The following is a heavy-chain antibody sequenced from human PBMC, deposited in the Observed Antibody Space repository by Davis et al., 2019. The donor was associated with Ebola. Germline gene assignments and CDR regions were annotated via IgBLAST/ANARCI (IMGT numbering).Heavy chain of an antibody. J-gene: IGHJ4*02. CDR1: GFTFSSKW. D-gene: IGHD2-2*01. CDR3: ARVGSSTSLDY. Sequence: HTGGSLRLSCIVTGFTFSSKWMHWVRQAPGKGLVWVARINSDGSVTSYEDSVKGRFTISRDNAKNSLYLQMNSLRAEDTAVYYCARVGSSTSLDYWGQGTLVTVSS. V-gene: IGHV3-74*01. CDR2: INSDGSVT.